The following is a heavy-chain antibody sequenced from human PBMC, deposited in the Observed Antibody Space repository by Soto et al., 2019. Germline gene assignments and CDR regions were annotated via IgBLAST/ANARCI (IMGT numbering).Heavy chain of an antibody. CDR2: ISYDGSNK. CDR3: AKDGSYYYGSGFFDY. CDR1: GFTFSSYG. D-gene: IGHD3-10*01. Sequence: GGSLRLSCAASGFTFSSYGMHWVRQAPGKGLEWVAVISYDGSNKYYADSVKGRFTISSDNSKNTLYLQMNSLRAEDTAVYYCAKDGSYYYGSGFFDYWGQGTLVTVSS. J-gene: IGHJ4*02. V-gene: IGHV3-30*18.